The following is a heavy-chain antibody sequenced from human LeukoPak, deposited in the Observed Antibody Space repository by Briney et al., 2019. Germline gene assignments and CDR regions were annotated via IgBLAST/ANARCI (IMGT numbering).Heavy chain of an antibody. CDR1: GFIFRSYW. J-gene: IGHJ5*01. V-gene: IGHV3-7*01. Sequence: GGSLRLSCAASGFIFRSYWMTWVRQAPGKGLEWVANIKQDGSEKYSVDSVKGRFTISRDNTKNSLYLQMNSLRVEDTALYYCARGVGWLDFWGQGTLVTVSS. CDR2: IKQDGSEK. CDR3: ARGVGWLDF.